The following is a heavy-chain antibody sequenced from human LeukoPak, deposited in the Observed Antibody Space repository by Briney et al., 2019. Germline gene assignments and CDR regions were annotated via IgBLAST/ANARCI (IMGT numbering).Heavy chain of an antibody. CDR3: ARKHRRDGYNWGAFDI. CDR1: GGPFSSYA. D-gene: IGHD5-24*01. V-gene: IGHV1-69*05. CDR2: IIPIFGTA. J-gene: IGHJ3*02. Sequence: ASVKVSCKASGGPFSSYAISWVRQAPGQGLEWMGGIIPIFGTANYAQKFQGRVTITTDESTSTAYMELSSLRSEDTAVYYCARKHRRDGYNWGAFDIWGQGTMVTVSS.